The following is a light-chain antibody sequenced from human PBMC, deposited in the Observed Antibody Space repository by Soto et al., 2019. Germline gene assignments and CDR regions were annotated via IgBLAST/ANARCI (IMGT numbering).Light chain of an antibody. J-gene: IGLJ2*01. CDR2: NDN. V-gene: IGLV1-44*01. Sequence: QAVLTQPSSASGTPGQTVTISCSGTSSNIGTNTVNWYRQVPGTAPKLLIFNDNVRPSGVPGRFSGSRSGTSASLAISGLQSEDEAHYYCAAWDGSLNVVLLGGGTQLTVL. CDR1: SSNIGTNT. CDR3: AAWDGSLNVVL.